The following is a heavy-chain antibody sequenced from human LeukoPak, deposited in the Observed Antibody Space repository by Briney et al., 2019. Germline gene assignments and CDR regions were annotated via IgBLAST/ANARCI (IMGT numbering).Heavy chain of an antibody. J-gene: IGHJ5*02. CDR2: IIPILGIA. D-gene: IGHD2-2*01. Sequence: SVKVSCKASGDTFSSYAISWVRQAPGQGLEWMGRIIPILGIANYAQKFQGRVTITADKSTSTAYMELSSLRSEDTAVYYWARDRGSVPAATNWVDPWGQGTLVTVSS. CDR1: GDTFSSYA. V-gene: IGHV1-69*04. CDR3: ARDRGSVPAATNWVDP.